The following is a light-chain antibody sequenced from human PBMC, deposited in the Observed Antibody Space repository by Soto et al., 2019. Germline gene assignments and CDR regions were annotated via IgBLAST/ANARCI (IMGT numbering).Light chain of an antibody. Sequence: QSALTQPPSVSGSPRQSVTISFTGTSSDVGSYNRVSWYQQPPGTAPQLMIYEVSNRPSGVPDRFSGSKSGNTASLTISGLQAEDEADYYCSSYTSSSTLGVVFGGGTKLTVL. CDR3: SSYTSSSTLGVV. J-gene: IGLJ2*01. CDR2: EVS. CDR1: SSDVGSYNR. V-gene: IGLV2-18*02.